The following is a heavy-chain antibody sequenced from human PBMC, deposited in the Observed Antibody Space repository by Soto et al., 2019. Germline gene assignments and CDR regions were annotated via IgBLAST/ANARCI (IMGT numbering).Heavy chain of an antibody. CDR3: AKGNKGRAAGPMAFDY. CDR2: ISYDGSNK. V-gene: IGHV3-30*18. J-gene: IGHJ4*02. Sequence: GGSLRLSCAASGFTFSSYGMHWVRQAPGKGLEWVAVISYDGSNKYYADSVKGRFTISRDNSKNTLYLQMNSLRAEDTAVYYCAKGNKGRAAGPMAFDYWGQGTLVTVSS. D-gene: IGHD6-13*01. CDR1: GFTFSSYG.